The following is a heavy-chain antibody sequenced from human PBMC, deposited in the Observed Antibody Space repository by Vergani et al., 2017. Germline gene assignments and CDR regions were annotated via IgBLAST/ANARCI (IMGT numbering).Heavy chain of an antibody. J-gene: IGHJ4*02. CDR1: GYTFTSYG. V-gene: IGHV1-69*13. Sequence: QVQLVQSGAEVKKPGASVKVSCKASGYTFTSYGISWVRQAPGQGLEWMGGIIPIFGTANYAQKFQGRVTITADESTTTAYMELSSLRSEDTAVYYCANLYYYDSSGYYYFDYWGQGTLVTVSS. D-gene: IGHD3-22*01. CDR3: ANLYYYDSSGYYYFDY. CDR2: IIPIFGTA.